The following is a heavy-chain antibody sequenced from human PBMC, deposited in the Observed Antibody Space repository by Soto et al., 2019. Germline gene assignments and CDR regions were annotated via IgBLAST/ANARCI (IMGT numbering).Heavy chain of an antibody. Sequence: PSETLSLTCTVSGGSISSYYWSWIRQPPGKGLEWIGYIYYSGSTNYNPSRKSRVTISVDTSKNQFSLKLSSVTAADTAVYYCARLGGWLRLRGYNWNDDHFDYWGQGTLVTVSS. CDR3: ARLGGWLRLRGYNWNDDHFDY. J-gene: IGHJ4*02. CDR2: IYYSGST. V-gene: IGHV4-59*01. D-gene: IGHD1-20*01. CDR1: GGSISSYY.